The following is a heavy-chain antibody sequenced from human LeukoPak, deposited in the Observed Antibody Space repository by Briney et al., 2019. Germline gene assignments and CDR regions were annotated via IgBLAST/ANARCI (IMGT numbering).Heavy chain of an antibody. J-gene: IGHJ4*02. CDR2: INSDGSTT. Sequence: GGSLRLSCVASGFTFSSYWMHWVRQAPGRGLVWVSRINSDGSTTSYADSVKGRFTISRDHSKNTLYLQINSLRAEDTAVYYCAKEYYYYDSSGYYRGGYFDYWGQGTLVTVSS. CDR3: AKEYYYYDSSGYYRGGYFDY. V-gene: IGHV3-74*01. D-gene: IGHD3-22*01. CDR1: GFTFSSYW.